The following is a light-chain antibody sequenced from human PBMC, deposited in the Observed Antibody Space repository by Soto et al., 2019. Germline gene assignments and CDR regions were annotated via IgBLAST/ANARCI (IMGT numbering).Light chain of an antibody. J-gene: IGKJ5*01. CDR2: AAS. V-gene: IGKV1-39*01. CDR3: QKSYSTPLT. Sequence: DIQMTQSPSSLSASVGDRATITCRASQSISSYLNWYQQKPGKAPKLLIYAASSLQSGVPSRFSGSGSGTDFTLTISSLQPEYFATYFCQKSYSTPLTVGQGTRREIK. CDR1: QSISSY.